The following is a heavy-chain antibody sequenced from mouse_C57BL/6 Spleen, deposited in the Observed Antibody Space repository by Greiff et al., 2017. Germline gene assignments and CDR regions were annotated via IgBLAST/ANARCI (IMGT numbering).Heavy chain of an antibody. CDR3: ARANWDDAMDY. Sequence: EVQLLQSGPELVKPGASVKIPCTASGYTFTDYNMDWVKQSHGKSLEWIGDINPNNGGTIYNQTFKGKATLTVDKSSSTAYLELRSLTSEDTAVYYWARANWDDAMDYWGQGTSVTVSS. J-gene: IGHJ4*01. V-gene: IGHV1-18*01. CDR2: INPNNGGT. CDR1: GYTFTDYN. D-gene: IGHD4-1*01.